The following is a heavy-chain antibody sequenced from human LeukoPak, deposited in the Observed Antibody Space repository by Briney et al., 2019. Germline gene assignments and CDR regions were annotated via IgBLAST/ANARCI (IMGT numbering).Heavy chain of an antibody. V-gene: IGHV3-73*01. D-gene: IGHD3-22*01. CDR3: TRLLDYNGYYYGAFDY. CDR2: IRTRTNNFAT. J-gene: IGHJ4*02. CDR1: GFTFSASA. Sequence: GGSLRLSCAASGFTFSASAMHWVRQASGKGLEWVGRIRTRTNNFATAYAASVKGRFTVSRDDSKNTAYLQMNSLKTEDTAVYYCTRLLDYNGYYYGAFDYWGQGTLVTVSS.